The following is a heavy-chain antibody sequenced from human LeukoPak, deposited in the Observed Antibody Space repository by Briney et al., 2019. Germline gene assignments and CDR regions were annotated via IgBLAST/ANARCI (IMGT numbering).Heavy chain of an antibody. CDR3: AKVGYSSSRSDY. J-gene: IGHJ4*02. D-gene: IGHD6-19*01. Sequence: GGYLRLSCAASGFTFSSYALSWVRQAPGKGLEWVSAISGSGGSTYYADSVKGRFTISRDNSKNTLYLQMNSLRAEDTAVYYCAKVGYSSSRSDYWGQGTLVTVSS. CDR2: ISGSGGST. V-gene: IGHV3-23*01. CDR1: GFTFSSYA.